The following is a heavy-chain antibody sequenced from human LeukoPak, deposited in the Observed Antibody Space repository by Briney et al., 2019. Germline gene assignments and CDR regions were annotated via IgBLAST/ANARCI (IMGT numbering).Heavy chain of an antibody. Sequence: SETLSLTCTVSGGSISSYYWSWIRQPAGKGLEWIGRIYTSGSTNYNPSLKSRVTMSVDTSKNQFSLKLSSVTAADTAVYYCARERRRADTAMAPFDYWGQGTLVTVSS. CDR2: IYTSGST. V-gene: IGHV4-4*07. J-gene: IGHJ4*02. CDR3: ARERRRADTAMAPFDY. CDR1: GGSISSYY. D-gene: IGHD5-18*01.